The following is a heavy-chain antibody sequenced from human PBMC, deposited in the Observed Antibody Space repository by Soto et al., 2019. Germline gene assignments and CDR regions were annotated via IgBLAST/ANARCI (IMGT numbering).Heavy chain of an antibody. CDR1: GGTFSSYA. V-gene: IGHV1-69*13. D-gene: IGHD2-2*02. CDR2: IIPIFGTA. CDR3: ARDEVRCSSTSCCTAWDYYYGMDV. Sequence: ASVKVSCKASGGTFSSYAISWVRQAPGQGLEWMGGIIPIFGTANYAQKFQGRVTITADESTSTAYMELSSLRSEDTAVYYCARDEVRCSSTSCCTAWDYYYGMDVWGQGTTVTVSS. J-gene: IGHJ6*02.